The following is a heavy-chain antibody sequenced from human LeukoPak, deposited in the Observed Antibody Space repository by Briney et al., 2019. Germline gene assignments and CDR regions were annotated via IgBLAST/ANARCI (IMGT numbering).Heavy chain of an antibody. V-gene: IGHV1-8*01. CDR3: ARGTRYCSGGSCYFWFDP. Sequence: ASVKVSCKASGYTFTSYDINWVRQATGQGLEWMGWMNPNSGNTGYAQKFQGRVTTTRNTSISTAYMELSSLRSEDTAVYYCARGTRYCSGGSCYFWFDPWGQGTLVTVSS. CDR1: GYTFTSYD. J-gene: IGHJ5*02. CDR2: MNPNSGNT. D-gene: IGHD2-15*01.